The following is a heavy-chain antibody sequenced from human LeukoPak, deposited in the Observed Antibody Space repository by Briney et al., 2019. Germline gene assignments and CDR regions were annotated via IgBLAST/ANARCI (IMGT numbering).Heavy chain of an antibody. V-gene: IGHV4-4*01. J-gene: IGHJ6*02. D-gene: IGHD6-19*01. CDR1: VGSISSSDR. CDR3: ARGIPAVADTYGMDV. Sequence: SGSLSLTCAVTVGSISSSDRWSWVRQPPGKGLEWSGEIYHSGSTNYNPSLKSRVTISVDTSKNQFSLKLSSVTAADTAVYCCARGIPAVADTYGMDVWGQGTTVTVSS. CDR2: IYHSGST.